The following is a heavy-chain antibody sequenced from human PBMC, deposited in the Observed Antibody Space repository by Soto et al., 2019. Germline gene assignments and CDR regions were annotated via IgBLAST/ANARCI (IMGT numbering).Heavy chain of an antibody. CDR3: ARAGHQTLNYDFWSGFGMVGRNAFDI. CDR1: GGSISSGGYS. V-gene: IGHV4-30-2*01. CDR2: IYHSGST. J-gene: IGHJ3*02. Sequence: QLQLQESGSGLVKPSQTLSLTCAVSGGSISSGGYSWSWIRQPPGKGLEWIGYIYHSGSTYYNPSLKSRVTISVDRSKNQFSLKLSSVTAADTAVYYCARAGHQTLNYDFWSGFGMVGRNAFDIWGQGTMVTVSS. D-gene: IGHD3-3*01.